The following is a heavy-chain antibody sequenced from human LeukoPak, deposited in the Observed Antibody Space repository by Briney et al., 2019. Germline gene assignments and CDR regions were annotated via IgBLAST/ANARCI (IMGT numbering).Heavy chain of an antibody. J-gene: IGHJ3*02. CDR3: ARFETCQCDDVFDI. CDR2: INGDGSKT. D-gene: IGHD3-9*01. CDR1: AFTFRNYW. Sequence: GESRRLSCPVSAFTFRNYWMHWVRHAPGKGLVWVSHINGDGSKTRYADSVKGRFTISRDNDKNTLYLQMNSLRAEDTAVYFCARFETCQCDDVFDIWGQGTMVTVSS. V-gene: IGHV3-74*01.